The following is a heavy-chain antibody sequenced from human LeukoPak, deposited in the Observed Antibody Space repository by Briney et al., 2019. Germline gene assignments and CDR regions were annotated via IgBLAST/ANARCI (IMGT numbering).Heavy chain of an antibody. V-gene: IGHV1-8*01. CDR1: GYTFTSHD. J-gene: IGHJ4*02. CDR2: MNPNSGNT. CDR3: ARSIETLTYSSSWYFPVDY. Sequence: ASVKVSCKASGYTFTSHDINWVRQATGQGLEWMGWMNPNSGNTGYAQKFQGRLTMTRNTSISTAYMELSSLRSEDTAVYYCARSIETLTYSSSWYFPVDYWGQGTLVTVSS. D-gene: IGHD6-13*01.